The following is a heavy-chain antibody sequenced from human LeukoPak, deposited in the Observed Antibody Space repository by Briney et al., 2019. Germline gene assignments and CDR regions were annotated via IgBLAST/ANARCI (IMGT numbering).Heavy chain of an antibody. J-gene: IGHJ3*02. CDR2: ISSSSSYV. D-gene: IGHD3-22*01. Sequence: PGGSLRLSCAASGFTFSSYSMNWVRQAPGKGLERVSSISSSSSYVYYADSVKGRFTISRDNAKNSLYLQMNSLRAEDTALYHCARSGDYYDSRTQWLDIWGQGTMVTVSS. V-gene: IGHV3-21*04. CDR1: GFTFSSYS. CDR3: ARSGDYYDSRTQWLDI.